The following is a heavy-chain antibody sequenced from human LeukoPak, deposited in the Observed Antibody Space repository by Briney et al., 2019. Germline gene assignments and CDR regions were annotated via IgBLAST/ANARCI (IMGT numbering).Heavy chain of an antibody. CDR3: AKAPHSNNWSPYF. Sequence: GGSLRLSCAASGFTFSSYAMSWVRLAPGKGLEWVSVISDSGGHTRYADSVKGRFTISRDNSKNTLFLQMNSLRAGDTAVYYCAKAPHSNNWSPYFWGQGTLVTVSS. D-gene: IGHD6-13*01. CDR1: GFTFSSYA. V-gene: IGHV3-23*01. CDR2: ISDSGGHT. J-gene: IGHJ4*02.